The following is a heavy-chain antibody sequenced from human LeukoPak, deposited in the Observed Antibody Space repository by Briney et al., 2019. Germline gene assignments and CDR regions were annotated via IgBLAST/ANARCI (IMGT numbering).Heavy chain of an antibody. CDR3: ARLSRIGDSYGYFDY. J-gene: IGHJ4*02. CDR1: GGSISSSNW. D-gene: IGHD5-18*01. Sequence: SGTLSLTCAVSGGSISSSNWWSWVRQPPGKGLEWIGDIYHSGSTNYNPSLKSRVTISVDKSKNQFSLKLNSVIAADTAVYYYARLSRIGDSYGYFDYWGQGTLVTVSS. CDR2: IYHSGST. V-gene: IGHV4-4*02.